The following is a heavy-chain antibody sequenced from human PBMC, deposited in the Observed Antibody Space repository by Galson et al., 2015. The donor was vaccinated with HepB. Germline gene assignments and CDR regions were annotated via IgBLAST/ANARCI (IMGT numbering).Heavy chain of an antibody. Sequence: SLRLSCAASGFTFSSYAMSWVRQAPGKGREGVSVISGSGGRKHYTDSVKGRFTISRDNSKNTLYLQMNSLRAEDTAVYYCAKGPPYTAMATGFLDYWGQGTLVTVSS. CDR1: GFTFSSYA. V-gene: IGHV3-23*01. J-gene: IGHJ4*02. CDR2: ISGSGGRK. D-gene: IGHD5-18*01. CDR3: AKGPPYTAMATGFLDY.